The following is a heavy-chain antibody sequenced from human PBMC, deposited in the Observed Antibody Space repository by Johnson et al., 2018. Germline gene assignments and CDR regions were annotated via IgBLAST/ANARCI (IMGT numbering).Heavy chain of an antibody. CDR3: AKDGQQLVFLPYYYYYYMDV. D-gene: IGHD6-13*01. Sequence: QVQLVESGGGLVKPGGSLRLSCAASGFTLSSYGMHWVRQAPGKGLEWVSIISYDGSNKYYADSVKGRFTISRDNSKNTLYLQMNSLRPEDSAVYYCAKDGQQLVFLPYYYYYYMDVWGKGTTVTVSS. J-gene: IGHJ6*03. CDR1: GFTLSSYG. CDR2: ISYDGSNK. V-gene: IGHV3-30*18.